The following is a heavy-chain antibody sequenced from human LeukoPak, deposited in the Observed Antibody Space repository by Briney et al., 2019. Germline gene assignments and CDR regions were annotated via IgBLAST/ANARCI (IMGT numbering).Heavy chain of an antibody. D-gene: IGHD6-19*01. CDR2: ISYSWST. J-gene: IGHJ4*02. Sequence: SETLSLTCTVSGGSINGHYWNWIRQSPGEGLEWIGYISYSWSTKYNPSLKSRVTISVDTAKSQVSLELSSVTAADTAVYYCAASAWYNGYFHYWGQGTLVTVSS. V-gene: IGHV4-59*11. CDR1: GGSINGHY. CDR3: AASAWYNGYFHY.